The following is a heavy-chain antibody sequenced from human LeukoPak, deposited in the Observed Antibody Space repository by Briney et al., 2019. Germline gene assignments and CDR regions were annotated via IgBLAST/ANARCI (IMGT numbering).Heavy chain of an antibody. D-gene: IGHD4-17*01. J-gene: IGHJ4*02. CDR2: ISYDGSNK. CDR1: GFTFSSYG. V-gene: IGHV3-30*03. CDR3: ARDSLYGVVDY. Sequence: GGSLRLSCAASGFTFSSYGMHWVRQAPGKGLEWVAVISYDGSNKYYVDSVKGRFTISRDNSKNTLYLQMNSLRAEDTAVYYCARDSLYGVVDYWGQGTLVTVSS.